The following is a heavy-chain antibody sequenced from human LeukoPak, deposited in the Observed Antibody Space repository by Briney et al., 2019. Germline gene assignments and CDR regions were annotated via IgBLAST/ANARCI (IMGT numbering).Heavy chain of an antibody. CDR2: ISSSTSSI. V-gene: IGHV3-21*01. Sequence: GGSLRLSCAASGFTFSSCAMSWVRQAPGKGLEWVSSISSSTSSIYYADSVKGRFTISRDNAKNSLYLQMNSLRTEDTAVYYCARGGSGNWNAPFDYWGQGTLVTVSS. CDR1: GFTFSSCA. CDR3: ARGGSGNWNAPFDY. J-gene: IGHJ4*02. D-gene: IGHD1-1*01.